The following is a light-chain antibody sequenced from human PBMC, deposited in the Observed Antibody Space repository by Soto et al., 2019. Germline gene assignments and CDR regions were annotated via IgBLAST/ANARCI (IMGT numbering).Light chain of an antibody. CDR2: DAS. Sequence: EFVLTQSPGTRSLSPGERATLSCRASQTVRNNYLAWYQQKPGQAPRLLIYDASSRATGIPDRFSGSGSGTDFTLTISRLEPEDFAVYYCQQYGSSGTFGQGAKVDIK. V-gene: IGKV3-20*01. CDR1: QTVRNNY. CDR3: QQYGSSGT. J-gene: IGKJ1*01.